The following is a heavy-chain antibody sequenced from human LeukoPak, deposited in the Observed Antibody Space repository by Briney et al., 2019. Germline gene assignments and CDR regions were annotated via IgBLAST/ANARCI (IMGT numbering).Heavy chain of an antibody. CDR2: INHSGST. J-gene: IGHJ6*03. Sequence: SETLSLTCAVYGGSFSGYYWSWIRNPPGQGLEWMGEINHSGSTNYNTSLKSRVTISVDTSKNQFSLKLSSVTAADTAVYYCARAYYYDSSGYPRYYMDVWGKGTTVTVSS. CDR3: ARAYYYDSSGYPRYYMDV. D-gene: IGHD3-22*01. CDR1: GGSFSGYY. V-gene: IGHV4-34*01.